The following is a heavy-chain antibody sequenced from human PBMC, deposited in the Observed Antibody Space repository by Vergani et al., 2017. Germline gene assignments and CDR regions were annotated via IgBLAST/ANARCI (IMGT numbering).Heavy chain of an antibody. V-gene: IGHV3-21*04. CDR3: AKVGRSEVAGTFGSFDI. CDR2: LSASDRRT. D-gene: IGHD6-19*01. J-gene: IGHJ3*02. CDR1: GFTFSHYS. Sequence: EVQMVESWGGLVKPGGSLRLSCVASGFTFSHYSMNWVRQAPGKGLEWVSTLSASDRRTHYADSVKGRFTISRDNSKNTLFLHMNSLRPEDTAVYYCAKVGRSEVAGTFGSFDIWGQGTMVTVSS.